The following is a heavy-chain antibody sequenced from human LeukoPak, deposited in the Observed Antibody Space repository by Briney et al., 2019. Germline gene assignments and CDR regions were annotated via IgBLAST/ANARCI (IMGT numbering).Heavy chain of an antibody. J-gene: IGHJ4*02. Sequence: QPGGSLRLSCAASGFTFSSYAMSWVRQAPGKGLEWVSAISGSGGSTYYADSVKGRFTISRDNSKNTLYLQMNSLRAEDTAVYYCAKKPSIGGVNPKWSFGYFDYWGQGTLVTVSS. V-gene: IGHV3-23*01. CDR3: AKKPSIGGVNPKWSFGYFDY. CDR1: GFTFSSYA. CDR2: ISGSGGST. D-gene: IGHD3-16*01.